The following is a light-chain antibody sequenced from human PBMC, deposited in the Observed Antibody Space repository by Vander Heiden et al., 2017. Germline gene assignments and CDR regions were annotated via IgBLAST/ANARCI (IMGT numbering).Light chain of an antibody. Sequence: DTVMIQFTLSLPATSGAAASIACRSSQGLLHGNGHNYLDWYLQKPGQSPQLLIYLGSTRASGVSDRFSGSGSGTDFTLQISRVEADDVGVYYCGQSLETPRTFGPGTRVDIK. J-gene: IGKJ1*01. CDR2: LGS. CDR3: GQSLETPRT. CDR1: QGLLHGNGHNY. V-gene: IGKV2-28*01.